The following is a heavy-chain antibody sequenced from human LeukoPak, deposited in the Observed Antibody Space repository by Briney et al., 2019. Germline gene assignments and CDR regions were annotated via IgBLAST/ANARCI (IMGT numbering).Heavy chain of an antibody. V-gene: IGHV1-69*05. CDR3: ARTVKGPYYDFWSGYLNWFDP. CDR2: IIPIFGTA. Sequence: WASVKVSCKASGGTFSSYAISWVRQAPGQGLEWLGGIIPIFGTANYAQKFQGRVTITTDESTSTAYMELSSLRSEDTAVYYCARTVKGPYYDFWSGYLNWFDPWGQGTLVTVSS. CDR1: GGTFSSYA. J-gene: IGHJ5*02. D-gene: IGHD3-3*01.